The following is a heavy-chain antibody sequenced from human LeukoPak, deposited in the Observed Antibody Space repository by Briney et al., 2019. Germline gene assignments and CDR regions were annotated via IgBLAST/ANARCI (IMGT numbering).Heavy chain of an antibody. D-gene: IGHD3-3*01. CDR3: ARADFGVVIVY. Sequence: GGSLRLSCAASGFTSSSYSMNWVRQAPGKGLEWVSYISISSSTIYYADSVKGRFTISRDNAKNSLYLQMNSLRAEDTAVYYCARADFGVVIVYWGQGTLVTVSP. CDR1: GFTSSSYS. V-gene: IGHV3-48*01. CDR2: ISISSSTI. J-gene: IGHJ4*02.